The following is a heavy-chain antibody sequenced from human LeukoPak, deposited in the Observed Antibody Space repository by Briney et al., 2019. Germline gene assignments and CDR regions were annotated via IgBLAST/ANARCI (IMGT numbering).Heavy chain of an antibody. CDR1: GFTFSTHE. Sequence: PGGSLRLSRAASGFTFSTHEMNWVRQAPGKGLEWVSYISSSGSTIYYADSVKGRFTISRDNAKDSLYLQMNSLRADDTAVYYCARRYCSGSSCLVDYWGQGTLVTVSS. V-gene: IGHV3-48*03. CDR3: ARRYCSGSSCLVDY. D-gene: IGHD2-15*01. CDR2: ISSSGSTI. J-gene: IGHJ4*02.